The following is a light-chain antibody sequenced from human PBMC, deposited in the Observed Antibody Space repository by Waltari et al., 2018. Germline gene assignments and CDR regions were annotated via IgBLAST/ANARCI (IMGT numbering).Light chain of an antibody. CDR2: GTF. J-gene: IGLJ3*02. CDR3: QSYDSSLRGWV. Sequence: QSVLAQPPSVSGAPGQRVAISCTGRSSNIGASYDVHWYQQLPGTAPKLLIYGTFNRPSGVPDRFSGSKSGASASLAITGLQGGDEADYYCQSYDSSLRGWVFGGGTKLTVL. V-gene: IGLV1-40*01. CDR1: SSNIGASYD.